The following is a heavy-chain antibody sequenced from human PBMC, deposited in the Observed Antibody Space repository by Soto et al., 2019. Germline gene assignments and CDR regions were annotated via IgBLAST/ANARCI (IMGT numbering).Heavy chain of an antibody. D-gene: IGHD5-18*01. CDR2: VKEDGSEK. CDR3: ARDRGYSCFDY. J-gene: IGHJ4*02. CDR1: GFTVSSSW. Sequence: GGSLRLSCAASGFTVSSSWMNWVRQAPGKWLEWVGGVKEDGSEKYYVDFVKGRFTISRDNVENSLYLQMNSLRGEDTAVYFCARDRGYSCFDYWGLGXLVTVSS. V-gene: IGHV3-7*01.